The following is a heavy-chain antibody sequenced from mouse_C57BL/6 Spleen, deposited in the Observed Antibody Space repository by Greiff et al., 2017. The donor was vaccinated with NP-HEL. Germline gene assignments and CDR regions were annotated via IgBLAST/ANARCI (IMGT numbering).Heavy chain of an antibody. J-gene: IGHJ2*01. D-gene: IGHD1-1*01. CDR3: ARYYGSSLPYFDY. V-gene: IGHV1-69*01. Sequence: QVQLQQPGAELVMPGASVKLSCKASGYTFTSYWMHWVKQRPGQGLEWIGEIDPSDSYTNYNQKFKGKSTLTVDKSSSTAYMPLSSLTSEDSAVYYCARYYGSSLPYFDYWGQGTTLTVSS. CDR2: IDPSDSYT. CDR1: GYTFTSYW.